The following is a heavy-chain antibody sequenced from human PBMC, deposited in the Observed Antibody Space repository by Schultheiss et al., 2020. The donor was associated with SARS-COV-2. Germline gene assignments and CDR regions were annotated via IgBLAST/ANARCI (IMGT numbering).Heavy chain of an antibody. D-gene: IGHD5-24*01. CDR2: IIPIFGTA. J-gene: IGHJ5*02. Sequence: VKVSCKASGGTFSSYAISWVRQAPGQGLEWMGGIIPIFGTANYAQKFQGRVTMTRDTSTSTVYMELTSLRSDDTAVYFCAREGYRGGNWLDRWGQGTLVTVSS. CDR1: GGTFSSYA. CDR3: AREGYRGGNWLDR. V-gene: IGHV1-69*05.